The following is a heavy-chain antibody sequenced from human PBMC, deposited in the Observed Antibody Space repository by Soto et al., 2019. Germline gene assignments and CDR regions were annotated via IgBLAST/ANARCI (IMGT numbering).Heavy chain of an antibody. J-gene: IGHJ6*02. V-gene: IGHV1-18*01. D-gene: IGHD2-21*01. CDR2: ISAYNGNT. CDR1: GYTFTSYG. CDR3: ARGAVITPYYYGMDV. Sequence: ASVKVSCKASGYTFTSYGISWVRQAPGQGLEWMGWISAYNGNTNYAQKLQGRVTMTRDTSTSTVYMELSSLRSEDTAVYYCARGAVITPYYYGMDVWGQGTTVTVSS.